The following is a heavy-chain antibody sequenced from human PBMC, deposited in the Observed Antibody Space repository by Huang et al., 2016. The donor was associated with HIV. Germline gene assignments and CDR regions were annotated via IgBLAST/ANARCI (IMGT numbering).Heavy chain of an antibody. V-gene: IGHV3-49*03. CDR2: VRSKAFGGAS. J-gene: IGHJ6*03. CDR3: SPSGDDYFYFYMDV. Sequence: QLVESGGDSVQSGRSLRLSCRGSGFIFNDFAINWFRQSPGKVREGIGFVRSKAFGGASKIAPSVKDRFTVSRDEAKNVAFLQMDNLQVDDTAIYYCSPSGDDYFYFYMDVWGNGTTVIVS. D-gene: IGHD4-17*01. CDR1: GFIFNDFA.